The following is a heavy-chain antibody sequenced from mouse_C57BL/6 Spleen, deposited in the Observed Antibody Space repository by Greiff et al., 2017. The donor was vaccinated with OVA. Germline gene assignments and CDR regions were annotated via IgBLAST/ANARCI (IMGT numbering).Heavy chain of an antibody. Sequence: QVQLKQPGAELVMPGASVKLSCKASGYTFTSYWMHWVKQRPGQGLEWIGEIDPSDSYTNYNQKFKGKSTLTVDKSSSTAYMQLSSLTSEDSAVYYCARMEGGQGARDDGGQGTSGTVSS. J-gene: IGHJ4*01. CDR3: ARMEGGQGARDD. CDR1: GYTFTSYW. V-gene: IGHV1-69*01. CDR2: IDPSDSYT.